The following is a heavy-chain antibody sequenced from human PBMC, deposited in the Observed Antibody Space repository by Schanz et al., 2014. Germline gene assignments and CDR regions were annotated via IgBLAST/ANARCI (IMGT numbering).Heavy chain of an antibody. CDR3: ASPSGYSDYGTYFDF. CDR2: IWNNGVTK. J-gene: IGHJ4*02. CDR1: GFIFSSYG. Sequence: QVQLVESGGGVVQPGRSLRLSCAASGFIFSSYGIHWFRQPAGKGLEWVAVIWNNGVTKYYADSVRGRFTISRDRFQNTLYLRMSSLRAEDTAVYYCASPSGYSDYGTYFDFWGQGTLVTVSS. D-gene: IGHD5-12*01. V-gene: IGHV3-33*01.